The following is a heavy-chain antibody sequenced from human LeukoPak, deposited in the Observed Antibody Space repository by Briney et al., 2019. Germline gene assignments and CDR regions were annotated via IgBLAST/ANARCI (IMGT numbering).Heavy chain of an antibody. J-gene: IGHJ5*02. CDR1: GFTFDDYA. Sequence: GGSLRLSCAASGFTFDDYAMHWVRQAPGKGLEWVSGISWNSGSIGYADSVKGRFTISRDNAKNSLYLQMNSLRAEDTALYYCAKDRSQWLVPPSWFDPWGQGTLVTVSS. CDR2: ISWNSGSI. D-gene: IGHD6-19*01. CDR3: AKDRSQWLVPPSWFDP. V-gene: IGHV3-9*01.